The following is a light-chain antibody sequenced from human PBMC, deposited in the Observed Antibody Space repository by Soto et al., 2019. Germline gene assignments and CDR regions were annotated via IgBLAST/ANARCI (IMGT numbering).Light chain of an antibody. Sequence: DIQMTQSPSSLSASVGDRVTITCRASQGIRTDLVWYQQKPGKAPKRLIYGASTGATGIPARFSGSGSGTEFTLTISSLQSEDFAVYFCQQYSNWPRTFGQGTKVEIK. CDR2: GAS. J-gene: IGKJ1*01. CDR1: QGIRTD. CDR3: QQYSNWPRT. V-gene: IGKV1-17*01.